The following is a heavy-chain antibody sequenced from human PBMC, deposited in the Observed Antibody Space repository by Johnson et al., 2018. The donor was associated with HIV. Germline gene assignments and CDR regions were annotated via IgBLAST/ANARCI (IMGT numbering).Heavy chain of an antibody. CDR2: IDWTGANA. CDR1: GFTFSSYG. V-gene: IGHV3-NL1*01. Sequence: QVQLVESGGGVDQPGRSLRLSCAASGFTFSSYGMHWVRQAPGKGLEWVSGIDWTGANAGYADSVKGRFTISRDNSKNTLYLQMNSLRIDDTGVYYCAKDLGAAELTPDVFDLWGQGTMVTVSS. J-gene: IGHJ3*01. D-gene: IGHD1-7*01. CDR3: AKDLGAAELTPDVFDL.